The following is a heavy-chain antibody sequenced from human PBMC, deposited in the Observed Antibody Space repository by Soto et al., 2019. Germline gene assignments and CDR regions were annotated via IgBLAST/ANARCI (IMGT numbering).Heavy chain of an antibody. D-gene: IGHD2-2*02. CDR1: GGTFSSYA. J-gene: IGHJ5*02. CDR2: IIPIFGTA. Sequence: SVKVSCKASGGTFSSYAISWVRQAPGQGLEWMGGIIPIFGTANYAQKFQGRVTITADEPTSTAYMELSSLRSEDTAVYYCARVRVCSSTSCYTKGSWFDPWGQGTLVTVSS. CDR3: ARVRVCSSTSCYTKGSWFDP. V-gene: IGHV1-69*13.